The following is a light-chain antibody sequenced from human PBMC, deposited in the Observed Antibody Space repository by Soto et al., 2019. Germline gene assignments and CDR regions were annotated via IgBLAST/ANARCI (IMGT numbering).Light chain of an antibody. V-gene: IGKV3-20*01. CDR2: GAS. Sequence: EIVLTQSPGTLSLSPGERATLSCRASQSVSGSSLAWYQQKPGQAPRLLIYGASSRATGIPDRFSGSGSGTDFTLTINRLKPEDFAVYDCQQYDSSTSPFTFGPGTKVDIK. CDR1: QSVSGSS. CDR3: QQYDSSTSPFT. J-gene: IGKJ3*01.